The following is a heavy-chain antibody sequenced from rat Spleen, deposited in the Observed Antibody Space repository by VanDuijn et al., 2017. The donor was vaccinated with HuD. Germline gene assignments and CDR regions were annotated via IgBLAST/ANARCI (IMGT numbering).Heavy chain of an antibody. D-gene: IGHD1-4*01. CDR3: ARHGTTRVSYVMDA. CDR1: GFTFSDYG. V-gene: IGHV5-34*01. J-gene: IGHJ4*01. Sequence: EVQLVESGGGLVQPGRSLKLSCAASGFTFSDYGMNWIRQAPGKGLEWVAYISSHSGTIYYADTVKDRFTISRDYAKNTLYLQLSSLRSEDTALYYCARHGTTRVSYVMDAWGQGASVTVSS. CDR2: ISSHSGTI.